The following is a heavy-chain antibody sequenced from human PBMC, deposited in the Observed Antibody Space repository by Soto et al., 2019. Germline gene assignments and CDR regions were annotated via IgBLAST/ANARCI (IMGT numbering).Heavy chain of an antibody. Sequence: QVQLVQSGAEVKKPGSSVKVSCKASGGTFSSYAISWVRQAPGQGLEWMGVIIAIFCPANYYQKFQGRVKITADESTITAYREQSSLRSENTAGYYCARDRVLVPAGLPLGRSTDIYYYDGIDVLGQGTTVTVSS. CDR3: ARDRVLVPAGLPLGRSTDIYYYDGIDV. CDR1: GGTFSSYA. CDR2: IIAIFCPA. D-gene: IGHD2-2*01. V-gene: IGHV1-69*12. J-gene: IGHJ6*02.